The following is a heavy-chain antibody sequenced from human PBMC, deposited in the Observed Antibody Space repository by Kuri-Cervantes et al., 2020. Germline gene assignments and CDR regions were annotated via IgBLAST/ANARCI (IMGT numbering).Heavy chain of an antibody. CDR3: ARVLLYYDILTGYYKSGYFDY. CDR2: IYHSGST. D-gene: IGHD3-9*01. Sequence: GSLRLSCAVSGGSISSSNWWSWVRQPPGKGLEWIGEIYHSGSTNYNPSLKSRATISVDTSKNQFSLKLSSVTAADTAVYYCARVLLYYDILTGYYKSGYFDYWGQRTLVTVSS. CDR1: GGSISSSNW. V-gene: IGHV4-4*02. J-gene: IGHJ4*02.